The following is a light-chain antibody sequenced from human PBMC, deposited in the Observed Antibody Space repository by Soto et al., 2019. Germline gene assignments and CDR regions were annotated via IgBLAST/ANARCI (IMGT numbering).Light chain of an antibody. CDR1: TSYVGSNNY. V-gene: IGLV2-14*03. Sequence: QSALTQPASVSGSPGQSITISCTGTTSYVGSNNYVSWYQHHPGKAPKLMIFDVSDRPSGISNRFSGAKSGNTASLTISGLQAEDEADYYCSSDTSSHVVFGGGTKLTVL. CDR3: SSDTSSHVV. CDR2: DVS. J-gene: IGLJ2*01.